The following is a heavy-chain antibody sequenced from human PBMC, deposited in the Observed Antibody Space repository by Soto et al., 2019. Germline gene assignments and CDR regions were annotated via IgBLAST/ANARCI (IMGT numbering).Heavy chain of an antibody. V-gene: IGHV3-21*04. CDR2: INSGSNYI. CDR1: GFTFSSYT. J-gene: IGHJ4*02. CDR3: ARGSRDSYPGSRIFDL. D-gene: IGHD3-10*01. Sequence: EVQLVESGGGLVKPGGSLRLSCAASGFTFSSYTMNWVRQAPGKGLEWVSSINSGSNYIYNADSVKGRFTISRDNSKNTLYLQMSSLRADDSAVYYCARGSRDSYPGSRIFDLWGRGTRVTVSS.